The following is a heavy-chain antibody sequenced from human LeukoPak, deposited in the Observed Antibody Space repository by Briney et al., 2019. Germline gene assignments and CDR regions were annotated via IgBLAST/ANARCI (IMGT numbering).Heavy chain of an antibody. CDR1: GFPFSTYS. V-gene: IGHV3-74*01. J-gene: IGHJ4*02. CDR2: ISPDGSSR. CDR3: ARDGGLLPDT. D-gene: IGHD2-21*02. Sequence: PGGSLTLSCAASGFPFSTYSMHWVRQPPGKGLMWISRISPDGSSRSYADSVKGRFIISRDNAKNTLSLQMTSLTADDTAVFCCARDGGLLPDTWGKGTLVIVSS.